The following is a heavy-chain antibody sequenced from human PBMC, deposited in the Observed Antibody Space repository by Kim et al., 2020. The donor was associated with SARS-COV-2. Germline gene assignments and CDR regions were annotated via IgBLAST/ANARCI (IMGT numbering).Heavy chain of an antibody. Sequence: SETLSLTCTVSGGSISSYYWSWIRQPPGKGLEWIGYIYYSGSTNYNPSLKSRVTISVDTSKNQFSLKLSSVTAADTAVYYCARVGICGSWYTPDYYYYGMDVWGQGTTVTVSS. CDR3: ARVGICGSWYTPDYYYYGMDV. CDR1: GGSISSYY. J-gene: IGHJ6*02. D-gene: IGHD6-13*01. V-gene: IGHV4-59*01. CDR2: IYYSGST.